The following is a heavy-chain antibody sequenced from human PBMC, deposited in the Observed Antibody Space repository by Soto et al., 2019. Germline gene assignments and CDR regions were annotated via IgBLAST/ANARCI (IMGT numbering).Heavy chain of an antibody. CDR3: ARDMYYYDSSGYFQGIWFDP. CDR1: GDSVSSNSAA. Sequence: PSQTLSLTCAISGDSVSSNSAAWNWIRQSPSRGLEWLGRTYYRSKWYNDYAVSVKSRITINPDTSKNQFSLQLNSVTPEDTAVYYCARDMYYYDSSGYFQGIWFDPWGQGTLVTVS. D-gene: IGHD3-22*01. V-gene: IGHV6-1*01. J-gene: IGHJ5*02. CDR2: TYYRSKWYN.